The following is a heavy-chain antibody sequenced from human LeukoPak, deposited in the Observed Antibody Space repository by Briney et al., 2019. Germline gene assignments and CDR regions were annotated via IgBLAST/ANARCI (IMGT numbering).Heavy chain of an antibody. J-gene: IGHJ4*02. CDR3: ARGDYVWGSYRFCDY. V-gene: IGHV1-2*04. CDR1: GYTFTGYY. Sequence: ASVKVSCKASGYTFTGYYMHWVRQAPGQGLAWMGWINPKSGGTNYAQKFQGWVTMTRDTSISTAYMELSRLRSDDTAVYYCARGDYVWGSYRFCDYWGQGTLVTVSS. D-gene: IGHD3-16*02. CDR2: INPKSGGT.